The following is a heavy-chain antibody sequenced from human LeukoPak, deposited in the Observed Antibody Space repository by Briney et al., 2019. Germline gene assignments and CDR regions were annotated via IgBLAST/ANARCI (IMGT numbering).Heavy chain of an antibody. CDR1: GFTFSSYG. Sequence: PGRSLRLSCAASGFTFSSYGMHWVRQAPGKGLEWVAVISYDGSNKYYADSVKGRFTISRDNSKNTLYLQMNSLRAEDTAVYYCARDGGGYSYGWYYFDYWGQGTLVTVSS. CDR3: ARDGGGYSYGWYYFDY. D-gene: IGHD5-18*01. V-gene: IGHV3-30*03. J-gene: IGHJ4*02. CDR2: ISYDGSNK.